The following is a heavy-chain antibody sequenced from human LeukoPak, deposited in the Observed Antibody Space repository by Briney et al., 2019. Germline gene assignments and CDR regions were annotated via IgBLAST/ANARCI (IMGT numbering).Heavy chain of an antibody. CDR3: AKGSYYDSGGSFYFDY. CDR1: GFTFSSYA. V-gene: IGHV3-23*01. Sequence: GGSLRLSRAASGFTFSSYAMSWVRQAPGKGLEWVSGISGSGDNTYYADSVKGRFTISRDNSKNTLYVQVNSLGTEDTAAYYCAKGSYYDSGGSFYFDYWGQGTLVTVSS. J-gene: IGHJ4*02. CDR2: ISGSGDNT. D-gene: IGHD3-22*01.